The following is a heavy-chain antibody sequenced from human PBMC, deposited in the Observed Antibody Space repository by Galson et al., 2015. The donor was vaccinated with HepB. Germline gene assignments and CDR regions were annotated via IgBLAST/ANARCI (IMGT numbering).Heavy chain of an antibody. CDR1: GFTFSSYG. CDR3: ARERDLYYFDY. V-gene: IGHV3-33*01. CDR2: IWYDGSNK. Sequence: SLRLSCAASGFTFSSYGMHWVRQAPGKGLEWVAVIWYDGSNKYYADSVKGRFTISRDNSKNTLYLQMNSLRAEDTAVYYCARERDLYYFDYWGQGTLVTVSS. J-gene: IGHJ4*02.